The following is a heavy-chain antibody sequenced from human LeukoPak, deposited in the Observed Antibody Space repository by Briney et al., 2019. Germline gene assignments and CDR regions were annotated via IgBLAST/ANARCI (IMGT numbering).Heavy chain of an antibody. V-gene: IGHV1-2*02. CDR1: GYTFTSYD. D-gene: IGHD3-22*01. CDR2: INPNSGGT. Sequence: ASVKVSCKASGYTFTSYDINWVRQATGQGLEWMGWINPNSGGTNYAQKFQGRVTMTRDTSISTAYMELSRLRSDDTAVYYCAREYDSSGYSAMEYFDYWGQGTLVTVSS. CDR3: AREYDSSGYSAMEYFDY. J-gene: IGHJ4*02.